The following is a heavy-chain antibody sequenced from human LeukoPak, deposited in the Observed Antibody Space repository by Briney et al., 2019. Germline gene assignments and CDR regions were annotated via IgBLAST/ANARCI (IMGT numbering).Heavy chain of an antibody. V-gene: IGHV1-24*01. J-gene: IGHJ2*01. Sequence: ASVKVSCKVSGYTLTELSMHWVRQAPGKGLEWMGGFDPEDGETIYAQKFQGRVTMTEDTSTDTAYMELSSLRSEDTAVYYCATARDGYNYGAYWYFDLWGQGTLVTVSS. D-gene: IGHD5-24*01. CDR3: ATARDGYNYGAYWYFDL. CDR1: GYTLTELS. CDR2: FDPEDGET.